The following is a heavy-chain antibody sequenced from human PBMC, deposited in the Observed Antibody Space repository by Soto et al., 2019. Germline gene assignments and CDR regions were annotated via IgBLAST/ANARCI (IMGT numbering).Heavy chain of an antibody. D-gene: IGHD6-6*01. Sequence: PSQTLSLTCAISGDSVSSNSAAWNWIRQSPSRGLEWLGRTYYRSKWYNDYAVSVKSRITINPDTSKNQFSLQLNSVTPEDTAVYYCAREESGRGYSSSSTWLTEPYYYYGMDVWGQGTTVTVSS. J-gene: IGHJ6*02. V-gene: IGHV6-1*01. CDR1: GDSVSSNSAA. CDR2: TYYRSKWYN. CDR3: AREESGRGYSSSSTWLTEPYYYYGMDV.